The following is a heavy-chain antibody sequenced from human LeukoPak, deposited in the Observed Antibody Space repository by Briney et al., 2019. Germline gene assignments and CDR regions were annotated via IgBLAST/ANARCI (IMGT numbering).Heavy chain of an antibody. CDR2: INPNSGGT. V-gene: IGHV1-2*02. J-gene: IGHJ3*01. CDR3: ARPHYDFWSGPVAGGAFDV. D-gene: IGHD3-3*01. CDR1: GYTFTGYY. Sequence: ASVKVSCKASGYTFTGYYMHWVRQAPGQGLEWMGWINPNSGGTNYAQKFQGRVTMTRDTSISTAYMELSRLRSDDTAVYYGARPHYDFWSGPVAGGAFDVWGQGTMVTVSS.